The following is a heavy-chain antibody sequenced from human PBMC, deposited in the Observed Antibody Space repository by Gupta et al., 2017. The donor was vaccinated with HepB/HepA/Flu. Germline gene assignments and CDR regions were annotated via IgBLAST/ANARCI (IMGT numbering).Heavy chain of an antibody. CDR1: GFTFDDYA. Sequence: EVQLVESGGGLVQPGRSLRLSCAASGFTFDDYAMHWVRQAPGKGLEWVSGISWNSGSIGYADSVKGRFTISRDNAKNSLYLQMNSLRAEDTALYYCAKDTNQLLFHSGWFDPWGQGTLVTVSS. CDR3: AKDTNQLLFHSGWFDP. J-gene: IGHJ5*02. D-gene: IGHD2-2*01. CDR2: ISWNSGSI. V-gene: IGHV3-9*01.